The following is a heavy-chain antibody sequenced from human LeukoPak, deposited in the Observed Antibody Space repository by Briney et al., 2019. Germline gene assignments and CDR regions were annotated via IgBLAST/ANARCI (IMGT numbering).Heavy chain of an antibody. CDR2: IIPIFGTA. CDR3: AREVLPYFDWSTPGYFDS. V-gene: IGHV1-69*06. Sequence: GASVKVSCKASGGTFSSYAISWVRQAPGQGLEWMGGIIPIFGTANYAQKFQGRVTITADKSTSTAYMELSSLRSEDTAVYYCAREVLPYFDWSTPGYFDSWGQGTLVTVSS. J-gene: IGHJ4*02. D-gene: IGHD3-9*01. CDR1: GGTFSSYA.